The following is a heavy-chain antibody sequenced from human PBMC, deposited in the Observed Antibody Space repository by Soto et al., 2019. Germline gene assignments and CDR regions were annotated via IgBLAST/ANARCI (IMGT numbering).Heavy chain of an antibody. D-gene: IGHD3-9*01. CDR2: ISYDGSNK. J-gene: IGHJ6*02. Sequence: GGSLRLSSAASGFTFSSYAMHWVRQAPGKGLEWVAVISYDGSNKYYADSVKGRFTISRDNSKNTLYLQMNSLRAEDTAVYYCARLTINGMDVWRQGTTVTVSS. V-gene: IGHV3-30-3*01. CDR3: ARLTINGMDV. CDR1: GFTFSSYA.